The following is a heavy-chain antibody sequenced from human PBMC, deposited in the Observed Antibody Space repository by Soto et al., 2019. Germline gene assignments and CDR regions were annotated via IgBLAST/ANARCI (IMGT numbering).Heavy chain of an antibody. CDR2: ISAYNGAT. Sequence: GASVKVSCKASGYTFTSYGISWVRQAPGQGLEWMGWISAYNGATTYPQKFQGRVTMTRDTSTSTVYMDVSSLRFDDTAVYYCARSHCSGGSCYLGAFDIWGQGTMVTVSS. CDR1: GYTFTSYG. J-gene: IGHJ3*02. CDR3: ARSHCSGGSCYLGAFDI. V-gene: IGHV1-18*01. D-gene: IGHD2-15*01.